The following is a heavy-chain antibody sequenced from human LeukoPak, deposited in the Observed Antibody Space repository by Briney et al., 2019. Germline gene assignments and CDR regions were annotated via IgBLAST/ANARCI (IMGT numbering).Heavy chain of an antibody. CDR1: GYTFTNFG. CDR2: ISAYNGYT. V-gene: IGHV1-18*01. J-gene: IGHJ6*03. Sequence: ASVKVSFKASGYTFTNFGISWVRQAPGQGLEWMGCISAYNGYTNYAQNFQGRVTMTTDTSTSTAYMELRSLSSDDTAVYYCARGHYSYYYMDVWGKGATVTVSS. CDR3: ARGHYSYYYMDV.